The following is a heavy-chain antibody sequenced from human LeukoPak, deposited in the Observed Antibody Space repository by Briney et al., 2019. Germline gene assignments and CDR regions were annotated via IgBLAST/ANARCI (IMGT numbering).Heavy chain of an antibody. V-gene: IGHV3-21*01. Sequence: GGSLRLSCAASEFTFSSYSMNWVRQAPGKGLEWVSSIRSSSSYIYYADSVKGRFTITRDNAKNSLYLQMNSLRAEDTAVYYCARDPNSSSAFDIWGQGTMVTVSS. CDR3: ARDPNSSSAFDI. J-gene: IGHJ3*02. CDR2: IRSSSSYI. CDR1: EFTFSSYS. D-gene: IGHD6-6*01.